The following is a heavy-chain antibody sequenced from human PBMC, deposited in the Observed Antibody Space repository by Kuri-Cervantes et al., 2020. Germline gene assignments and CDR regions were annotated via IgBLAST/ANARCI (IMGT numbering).Heavy chain of an antibody. CDR2: ISPHGQTP. J-gene: IGHJ6*02. D-gene: IGHD3-9*01. CDR1: GYDLLNNY. Sequence: ASVKVSCKASGYDLLNNYINWLRQAPGQGLEWMGVISPHGQTPSKVQKFQGRVTITADESTSTAYMELSSLRSEDTAVYYCATSQRLLPDAILTGYSGGKIPNYYYYGMDVWGQGTTVTVSS. CDR3: ATSQRLLPDAILTGYSGGKIPNYYYYGMDV. V-gene: IGHV1-46*01.